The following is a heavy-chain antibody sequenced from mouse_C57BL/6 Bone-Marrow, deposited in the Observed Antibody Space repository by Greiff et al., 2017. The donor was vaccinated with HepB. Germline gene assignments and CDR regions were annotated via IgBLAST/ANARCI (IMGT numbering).Heavy chain of an antibody. D-gene: IGHD6-5*01. CDR2: IYPGSGNT. CDR1: GYTFTDYY. Sequence: VKVVESGAELVRPGASVKLSCKASGYTFTDYYINWVKQRPGQGLEWIARIYPGSGNTYYNEKFKGKSTMTAKKSSSTAYMQLSSLTSEDSAVYFCARAGAYDYYAMDYWGQGTSVTVSS. J-gene: IGHJ4*01. CDR3: ARAGAYDYYAMDY. V-gene: IGHV1-76*01.